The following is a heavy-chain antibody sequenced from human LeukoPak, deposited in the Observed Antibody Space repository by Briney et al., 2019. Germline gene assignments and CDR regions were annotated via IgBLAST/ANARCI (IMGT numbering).Heavy chain of an antibody. J-gene: IGHJ4*02. CDR3: AKDGSVRLYYFDY. CDR1: GDTFSSYG. D-gene: IGHD1-26*01. V-gene: IGHV3-30*02. CDR2: RMLDGSNK. Sequence: GGSLRLSCAPSGDTFSSYGMHWVRQAPGRGLEWVAFRMLDGSNKYCADCVKGGFTISRDNSKNTLYLKRNSMRAADTAVYYSAKDGSVRLYYFDYWGQGTLVTASS.